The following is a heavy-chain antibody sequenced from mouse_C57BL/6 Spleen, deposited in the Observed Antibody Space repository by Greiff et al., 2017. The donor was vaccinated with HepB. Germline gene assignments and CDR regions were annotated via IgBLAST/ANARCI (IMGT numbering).Heavy chain of an antibody. CDR2: ISDGGSYT. J-gene: IGHJ2*01. CDR1: GFTFSSYA. Sequence: EVQLQQSGGGLVKPGGSLKLSCAASGFTFSSYAMSWVRQTPEKRLEWVATISDGGSYTYYPDNVKGRFTISRDNAKNNLYLQMSHLKSEDTAMYYCAREGVDYFDYWGQGTTLTVSS. CDR3: AREGVDYFDY. D-gene: IGHD1-1*01. V-gene: IGHV5-4*01.